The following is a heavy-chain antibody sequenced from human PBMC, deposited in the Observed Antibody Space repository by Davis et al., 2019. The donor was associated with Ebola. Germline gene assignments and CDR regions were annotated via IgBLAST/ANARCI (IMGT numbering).Heavy chain of an antibody. J-gene: IGHJ3*02. CDR2: INPSGGST. V-gene: IGHV1-46*01. CDR1: RYTFTSYY. CDR3: AREAGSGWYDAFDI. Sequence: ASVQVSRQASRYTFTSYYMHWVRQAPGQGLEWMGIINPSGGSTSYAQKFQGRVTMTRETSTSTVYMELSSLRSEDTAVYYCAREAGSGWYDAFDIWGQGTMVTVSS. D-gene: IGHD6-19*01.